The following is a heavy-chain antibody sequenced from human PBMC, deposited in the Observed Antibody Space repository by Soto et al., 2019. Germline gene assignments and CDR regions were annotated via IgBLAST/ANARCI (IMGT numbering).Heavy chain of an antibody. D-gene: IGHD6-13*01. CDR3: ARIVAASLDAFDI. V-gene: IGHV5-51*01. Sequence: GESLKISCKGSGYSFTSYWIGWVRQMPGKGLEWMGIIYPGDSDTRYSPSFQGQVTISADKSISTAYLQWSSLKASDTAMYYCARIVAASLDAFDIWGQGTMVTGSS. CDR2: IYPGDSDT. J-gene: IGHJ3*02. CDR1: GYSFTSYW.